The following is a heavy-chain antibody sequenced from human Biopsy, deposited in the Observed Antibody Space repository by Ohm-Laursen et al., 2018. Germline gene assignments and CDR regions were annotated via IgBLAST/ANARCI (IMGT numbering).Heavy chain of an antibody. CDR2: VGGGGRLT. V-gene: IGHV3-23*01. D-gene: IGHD5-18*01. J-gene: IGHJ4*02. CDR3: ARNVRGYNYGLLEY. Sequence: GSLRLSCTAPGLSFSTYGMHWVRQTPEKGLERVSVVGGGGRLTDHTDFADSVRGRFTISRDNSKNKLYLDMINLRAEDTAIYYCARNVRGYNYGLLEYWGQGVMVTVSS. CDR1: GLSFSTYG.